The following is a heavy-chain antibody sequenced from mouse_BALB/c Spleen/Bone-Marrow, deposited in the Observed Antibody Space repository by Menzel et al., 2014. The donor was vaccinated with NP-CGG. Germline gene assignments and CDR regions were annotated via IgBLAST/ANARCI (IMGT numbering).Heavy chain of an antibody. Sequence: QVQLKESGAELMKPGASVKISCKATGYTFSSYWIEWVKQRPGHGLEWIGEILPGSGSTNYNEKFKGKATFTADTSSNTAYMQLSSLTSEDSAVYDCARRGGWLGYFDVWGAGTTVTVSS. CDR2: ILPGSGST. D-gene: IGHD2-3*01. V-gene: IGHV1-9*01. CDR1: GYTFSSYW. CDR3: ARRGGWLGYFDV. J-gene: IGHJ1*01.